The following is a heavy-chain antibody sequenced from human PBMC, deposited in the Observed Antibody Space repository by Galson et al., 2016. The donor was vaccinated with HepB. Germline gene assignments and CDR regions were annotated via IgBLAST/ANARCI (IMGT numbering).Heavy chain of an antibody. D-gene: IGHD2-2*01. CDR2: ISNGGTT. CDR3: ARSNLLVPAAILRYRLDV. V-gene: IGHV3-64*02. Sequence: SLRLSCAASGFSFNTYAMHWVRQPPAQGMGLEYVSAISNGGTTYYAESEKGRFTISSDNSKNMLYLQMGSLRPEDMAVYYCARSNLLVPAAILRYRLDVWGQGTTVTVSS. J-gene: IGHJ6*02. CDR1: GFSFNTYA.